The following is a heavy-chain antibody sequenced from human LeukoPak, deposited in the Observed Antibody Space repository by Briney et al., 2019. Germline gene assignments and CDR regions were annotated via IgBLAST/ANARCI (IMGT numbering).Heavy chain of an antibody. CDR3: ARGSHYDILTGYSPAGY. J-gene: IGHJ4*02. V-gene: IGHV1-18*04. CDR1: GYTFTSSG. Sequence: GASVKVSCKASGYTFTSSGITWVRQAPGQGLEWMGWISAYNGNTNYAQKLQGRVTMTTDTSTSTAYMELRSLRSDDTAVYYCARGSHYDILTGYSPAGYWGQGTLVTVSS. CDR2: ISAYNGNT. D-gene: IGHD3-9*01.